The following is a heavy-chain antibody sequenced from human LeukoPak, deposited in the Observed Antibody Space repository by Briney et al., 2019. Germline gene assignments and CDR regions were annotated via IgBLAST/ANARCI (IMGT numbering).Heavy chain of an antibody. Sequence: PSETLSLTCTVSGGSISSYYWSWIRQPPGKGLEWIGYIYYSGSTNYNPSLKSRVTISVDTSKNQFPLKLSSVTAADTAVYYCAGDWGSGGAFDIWGQGTMVTVSS. D-gene: IGHD7-27*01. CDR1: GGSISSYY. V-gene: IGHV4-59*01. CDR3: AGDWGSGGAFDI. CDR2: IYYSGST. J-gene: IGHJ3*02.